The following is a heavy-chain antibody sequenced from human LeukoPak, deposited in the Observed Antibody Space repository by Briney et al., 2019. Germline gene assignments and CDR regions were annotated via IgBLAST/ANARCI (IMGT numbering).Heavy chain of an antibody. J-gene: IGHJ3*02. D-gene: IGHD4-17*01. CDR2: ISYDGTYK. V-gene: IGHV3-30*04. CDR1: GSTFGSYA. Sequence: PGGSLRLSCVASGSTFGSYAMHWVRQAPGKGLEWVGVISYDGTYKQYAGSVRGRFTISRDNPKSTLFLQMDSLRDEDTALYYCSREVTTVPILRVFDIWGQGTMVTVSS. CDR3: SREVTTVPILRVFDI.